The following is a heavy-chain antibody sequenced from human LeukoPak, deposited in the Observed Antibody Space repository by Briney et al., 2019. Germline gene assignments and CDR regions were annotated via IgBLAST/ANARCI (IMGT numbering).Heavy chain of an antibody. D-gene: IGHD3-16*02. CDR2: ISRESAYI. V-gene: IGHV3-21*04. CDR1: GFTFSSYN. J-gene: IGHJ4*02. Sequence: GGSLRLSCAASGFTFSSYNMNWVRQAPGKGLEWVSYISRESAYIYYGDSVKGRFTISRDNGKNSVDLQMNSLGAEDTAVYYCARDGVWGSYLPYFDYWGQGTLVTVSS. CDR3: ARDGVWGSYLPYFDY.